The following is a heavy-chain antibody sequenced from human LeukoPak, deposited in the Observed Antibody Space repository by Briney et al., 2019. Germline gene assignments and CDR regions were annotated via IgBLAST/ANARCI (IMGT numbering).Heavy chain of an antibody. Sequence: SETLSLTCTVSGGSISSSSYYWGWIRQPPGKGLEWIGSIYYSGSTYYNPSLKSRVTISVDTSKNQFSLKLSSVTAADTAVYYCARTGRGYAENPNFDYWGQGTLVTVSS. CDR1: GGSISSSSYY. D-gene: IGHD1-1*01. CDR3: ARTGRGYAENPNFDY. CDR2: IYYSGST. J-gene: IGHJ4*02. V-gene: IGHV4-39*07.